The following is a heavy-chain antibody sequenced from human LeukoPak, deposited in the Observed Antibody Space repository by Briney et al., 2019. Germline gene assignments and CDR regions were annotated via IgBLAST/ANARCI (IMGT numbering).Heavy chain of an antibody. D-gene: IGHD3-16*01. CDR1: GFTFSSYG. CDR3: AKGDYVRLWGTFDI. CDR2: IRYDGSNK. V-gene: IGHV3-30*02. J-gene: IGHJ3*02. Sequence: GGSLRLSCAASGFTFSSYGMHWVRQAPGKGREWVAFIRYDGSNKYYADSVKGRFTISRDNSKNTLYVQMNSLRAEDTAVYYCAKGDYVRLWGTFDIWGQGTMVTVSS.